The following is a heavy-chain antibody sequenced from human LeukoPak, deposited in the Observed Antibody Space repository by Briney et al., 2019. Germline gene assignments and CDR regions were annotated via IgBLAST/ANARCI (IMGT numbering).Heavy chain of an antibody. J-gene: IGHJ4*02. CDR2: IYNSGST. CDR1: GGSISSYY. D-gene: IGHD5-24*01. Sequence: SEPLSLTCTVPGGSISSYYWSWIRQPPGKGLEWIGYIYNSGSTNYTPSLKSRVTISVDTSKNQFSLKLTSVTAADTAVYYCARHRDGYNYGYLDYWGQGTLVTVSS. CDR3: ARHRDGYNYGYLDY. V-gene: IGHV4-59*08.